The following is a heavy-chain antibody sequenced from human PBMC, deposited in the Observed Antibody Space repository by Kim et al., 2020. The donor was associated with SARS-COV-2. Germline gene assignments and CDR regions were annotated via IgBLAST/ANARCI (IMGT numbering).Heavy chain of an antibody. D-gene: IGHD3-9*01. CDR2: ISYDGSNK. Sequence: GGSLRLSCAASGFTFSSYAMHWVRQAPGKGLEWVAVISYDGSNKYYADSVKGRFTISRDNSKNTLYLQMNSLSAEDTAVYYCARDGRDILTGSFDYWGQG. CDR1: GFTFSSYA. V-gene: IGHV3-30*04. CDR3: ARDGRDILTGSFDY. J-gene: IGHJ4*02.